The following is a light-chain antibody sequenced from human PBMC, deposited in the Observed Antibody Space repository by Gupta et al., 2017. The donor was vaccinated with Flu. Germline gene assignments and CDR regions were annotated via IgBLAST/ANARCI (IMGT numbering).Light chain of an antibody. CDR2: LNSDGSH. Sequence: QLVLLKPPSDSAAPGASLKLTCTLCSGHSSYAIAWHQQQPEKGPRYLMKLNSDGSHSKGDGIPDRFSGSSSGAERYLTISSLQSEDEADYYCQTWGTGIGVFGGGTKLTVL. CDR3: QTWGTGIGV. CDR1: SGHSSYA. V-gene: IGLV4-69*01. J-gene: IGLJ3*02.